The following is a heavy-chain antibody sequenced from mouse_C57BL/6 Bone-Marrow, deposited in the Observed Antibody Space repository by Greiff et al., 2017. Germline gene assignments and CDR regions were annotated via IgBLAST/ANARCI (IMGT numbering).Heavy chain of an antibody. J-gene: IGHJ3*01. CDR1: GFTFSSYG. V-gene: IGHV5-6*01. Sequence: EVKLVESGGDLVKPGGSLKLSCAASGFTFSSYGMSWVRQTPDKRLEWVATISSGGSYTYYPDSVKGRFTISRDNAKNTLYLQMSSLKSEDTAMYYSERDGNPFAYWGQGTLVTVSA. D-gene: IGHD2-1*01. CDR2: ISSGGSYT. CDR3: ERDGNPFAY.